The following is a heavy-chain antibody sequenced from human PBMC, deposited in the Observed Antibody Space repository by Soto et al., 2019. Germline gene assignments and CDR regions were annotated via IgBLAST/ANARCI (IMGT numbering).Heavy chain of an antibody. V-gene: IGHV3-30-3*01. CDR1: GFTFSSYA. J-gene: IGHJ4*02. CDR3: ARGSKDCSSTSCLKKRFDY. CDR2: ISYDGSNK. Sequence: PGGSLRLSCAASGFTFSSYAMHWVRQAPGKGLEWVAVISYDGSNKYYADSVKGRFTISRDNSKNTLYLQMNSLRAEDTAVYYCARGSKDCSSTSCLKKRFDYWGQGTLVTVSS. D-gene: IGHD2-2*01.